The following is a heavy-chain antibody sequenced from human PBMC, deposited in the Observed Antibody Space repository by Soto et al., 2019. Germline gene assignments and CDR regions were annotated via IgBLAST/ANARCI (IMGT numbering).Heavy chain of an antibody. Sequence: QVQLVQSGAEVKKPGASVKVSCKASGYTFTSYDINWVRQATGQGLEWMGWMNPNSGNTGYAQKFQGRVTMTRNTSISTAYMELSSLRSEDTAVYYCARGLSCSGGSCTPPFAIWGQGTMVTVSS. D-gene: IGHD2-15*01. CDR3: ARGLSCSGGSCTPPFAI. V-gene: IGHV1-8*01. CDR1: GYTFTSYD. CDR2: MNPNSGNT. J-gene: IGHJ3*02.